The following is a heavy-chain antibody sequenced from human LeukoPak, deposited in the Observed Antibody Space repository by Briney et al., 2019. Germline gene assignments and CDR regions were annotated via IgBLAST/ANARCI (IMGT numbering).Heavy chain of an antibody. CDR2: IRDSGEA. Sequence: GGSLRLSCAVSGFRVSDYYMSRVRQAPGQGLEWVGLIRDSGEAFYADFVRGRFAISRDESENTLYLQMNSLRVEDTAVYFCARDRAALQDWVEFDPWGQGTPVIVSS. D-gene: IGHD3/OR15-3a*01. V-gene: IGHV3-66*03. CDR1: GFRVSDYY. J-gene: IGHJ5*02. CDR3: ARDRAALQDWVEFDP.